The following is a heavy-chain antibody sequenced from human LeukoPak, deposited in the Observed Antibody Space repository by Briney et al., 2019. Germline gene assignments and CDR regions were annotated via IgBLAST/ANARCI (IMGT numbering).Heavy chain of an antibody. CDR1: GYTFTSYG. Sequence: ASVKVSCKASGYTFTSYGISWVRQAPGQGLEWMGWISAYNGNTNYAQKLQGRVTMTTDTSTSTAYMELRSLRSDDTAVYYCARQWPTRNVITCDNWFDPWGQGTLVTVSS. D-gene: IGHD6-19*01. J-gene: IGHJ5*02. V-gene: IGHV1-18*01. CDR2: ISAYNGNT. CDR3: ARQWPTRNVITCDNWFDP.